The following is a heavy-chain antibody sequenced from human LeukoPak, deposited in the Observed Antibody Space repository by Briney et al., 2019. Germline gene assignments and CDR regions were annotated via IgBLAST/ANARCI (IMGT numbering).Heavy chain of an antibody. J-gene: IGHJ4*02. Sequence: GGSLRLSCAASGFAFSGSAIHWVRQAPGKGLEWVSAISGSGGSTYYADSVKGRFTISRDNSKNTLYLQMNSLRAEDTAVYYCAKVGYQLLYPLYDYWGQGTLVTVSS. CDR3: AKVGYQLLYPLYDY. CDR2: ISGSGGST. D-gene: IGHD2-2*02. CDR1: GFAFSGSA. V-gene: IGHV3-23*01.